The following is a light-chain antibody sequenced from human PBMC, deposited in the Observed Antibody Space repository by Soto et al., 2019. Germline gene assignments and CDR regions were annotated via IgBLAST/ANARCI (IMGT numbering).Light chain of an antibody. CDR3: QQYGTSPPNA. CDR1: PSVGGNY. CDR2: AAS. Sequence: EIVLTQSPGTLSLSPGERVTLSCRASPSVGGNYLAWFQQKPGQTPRLLIYAASTRATGIPDRFSGSGSGTDLTLTISRLEPEDSAVYYCQQYGTSPPNAFGQGTKLEIK. V-gene: IGKV3-20*01. J-gene: IGKJ2*01.